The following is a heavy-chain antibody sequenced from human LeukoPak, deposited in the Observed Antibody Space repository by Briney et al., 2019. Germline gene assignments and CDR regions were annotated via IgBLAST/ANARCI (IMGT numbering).Heavy chain of an antibody. CDR1: GGSISSYY. CDR3: ASSIVGATGDAFDI. V-gene: IGHV4-59*01. D-gene: IGHD1-26*01. J-gene: IGHJ3*02. Sequence: PSETLSLTCTVSGGSISSYYWSWIRQPPGKGLEWIGCIYYSGSTNYNPSLKSRVTISVDTSKNQFSLKLSSVTAADTAVYYCASSIVGATGDAFDIWGQGTMVTVSS. CDR2: IYYSGST.